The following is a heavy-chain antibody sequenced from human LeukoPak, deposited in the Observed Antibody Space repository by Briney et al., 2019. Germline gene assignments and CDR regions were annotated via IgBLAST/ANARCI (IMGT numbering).Heavy chain of an antibody. J-gene: IGHJ3*02. D-gene: IGHD6-19*01. V-gene: IGHV3-48*01. CDR2: ISSSSSTI. CDR1: GFTFSSYS. Sequence: GGSLRLSCAASGFTFSSYSMNWVRQAPGKGLEWVSYISSSSSTIYYADSVKGRFTISGDNAKNSLYLQMNSLRAEDTAVYYCARYSSGWRHSDDAFDIWGQGTMVTVSS. CDR3: ARYSSGWRHSDDAFDI.